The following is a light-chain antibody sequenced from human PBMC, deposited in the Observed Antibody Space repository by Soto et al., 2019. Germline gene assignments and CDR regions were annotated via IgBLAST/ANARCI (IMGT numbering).Light chain of an antibody. CDR3: QTWDTGIVI. V-gene: IGLV4-69*01. J-gene: IGLJ7*01. CDR2: LNSDGSH. Sequence: QPVLTQSPSASASLGASVKLTCTLSRGHSSNAIAWHQQQPEKGPRYLMKLNSDGSHSKGDGIPDRFSGSSSGAERYLTISSLQSEDEADYYCQTWDTGIVIFGGGTQLTVL. CDR1: RGHSSNA.